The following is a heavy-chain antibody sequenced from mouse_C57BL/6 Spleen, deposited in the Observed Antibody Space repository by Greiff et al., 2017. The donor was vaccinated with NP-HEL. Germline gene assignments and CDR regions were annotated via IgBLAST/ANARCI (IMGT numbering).Heavy chain of an antibody. J-gene: IGHJ3*01. D-gene: IGHD1-1*01. CDR2: ISSGSSTI. CDR3: ARDYGSSLFAY. Sequence: EVQVVESGGGLVKPGGSLKLSCAASGFTFSDYGMHWVRQAPEKGLEWVAYISSGSSTIYYADTVKGRFTISRDTAKNTLFLQMTSLRSEDTAMYYCARDYGSSLFAYGGQGTLVTVSA. V-gene: IGHV5-17*01. CDR1: GFTFSDYG.